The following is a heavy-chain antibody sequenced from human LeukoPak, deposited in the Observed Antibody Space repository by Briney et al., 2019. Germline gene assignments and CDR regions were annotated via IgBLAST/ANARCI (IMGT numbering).Heavy chain of an antibody. CDR1: GGSISSYY. Sequence: SETLSLTCTVSGGSISSYYWNWIRQPPGKGLEWIGYIYYTGSTNYNPSLKSRVTISVDTSKNQFSLKLSSVTAADTAVYYCARRSVVTAINFDTFDIWGQGTMVTVSS. V-gene: IGHV4-59*08. D-gene: IGHD2-21*02. CDR2: IYYTGST. CDR3: ARRSVVTAINFDTFDI. J-gene: IGHJ3*02.